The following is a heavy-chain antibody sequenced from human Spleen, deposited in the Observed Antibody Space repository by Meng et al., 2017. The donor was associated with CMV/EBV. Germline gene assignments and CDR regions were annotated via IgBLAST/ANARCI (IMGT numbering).Heavy chain of an antibody. V-gene: IGHV3-66*01. J-gene: IGHJ4*02. D-gene: IGHD1-26*01. CDR3: ARDGPLKVGATAD. CDR2: IYSGGDT. Sequence: VAAGYNVRNYYITWVRQTPGKGLGWVAVIYSGGDTNYAESVKGRFTITSDDATNSPYLQRKSLRTDDTAVYYCARDGPLKVGATADWGQGTLVTVSS. CDR1: GYNVRNYY.